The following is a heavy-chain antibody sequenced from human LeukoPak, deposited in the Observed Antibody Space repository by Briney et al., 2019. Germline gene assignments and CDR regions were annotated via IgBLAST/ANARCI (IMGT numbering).Heavy chain of an antibody. V-gene: IGHV3-30*03. Sequence: PGGSLRLSCAASGFTFSSYGMHWVRQAPGKGLEWVAVISYDGSNKYYADSVKGRFTISRDNSKNTLYLQMNSLRAEDTAVYYCARKLARRQDYYDSSVYDYWGQGTLVTVSS. CDR2: ISYDGSNK. D-gene: IGHD3-22*01. CDR3: ARKLARRQDYYDSSVYDY. J-gene: IGHJ4*02. CDR1: GFTFSSYG.